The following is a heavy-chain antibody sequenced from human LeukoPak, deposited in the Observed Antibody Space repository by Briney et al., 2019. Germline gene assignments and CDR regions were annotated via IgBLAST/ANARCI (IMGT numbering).Heavy chain of an antibody. CDR1: GGTFSSYA. Sequence: SVKVSCKASGGTFSSYAISWVRQAPGQGLEWMGSIIPIFGTANYAQKFQGRVTITADESTSTAYMELSSLRSEDTAVYYCASGDYIGGSINWFDPWGQGTLVTVSS. CDR3: ASGDYIGGSINWFDP. J-gene: IGHJ5*02. CDR2: IIPIFGTA. V-gene: IGHV1-69*13. D-gene: IGHD4-17*01.